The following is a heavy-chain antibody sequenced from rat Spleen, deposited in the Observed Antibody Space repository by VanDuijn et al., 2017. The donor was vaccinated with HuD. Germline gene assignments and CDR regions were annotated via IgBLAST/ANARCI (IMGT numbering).Heavy chain of an antibody. V-gene: IGHV5-29*01. J-gene: IGHJ2*01. CDR2: ISYDGSST. Sequence: EVQLVESGGGLVQPGRSLKLSCAASGFTFSDYGMAWVRQAPTKGLEWVATISYDGSSTYYRDSVKGRLTISRDNAKSTLYLQMDSLRSEDTATYYCARRHYGYTDYFDYWGQGVMVTVSS. D-gene: IGHD1-9*01. CDR3: ARRHYGYTDYFDY. CDR1: GFTFSDYG.